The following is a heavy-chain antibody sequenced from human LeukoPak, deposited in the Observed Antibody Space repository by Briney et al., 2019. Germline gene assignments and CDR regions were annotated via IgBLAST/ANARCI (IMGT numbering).Heavy chain of an antibody. Sequence: SETLSLTCTVSGGSVTNYYWSWIRQPPGKGLEWIGYIYYSGTTDYNPSLKSRITMSVDTSKNQFSLRVTSVTAADTAVYYCARVGDYDFWSGTLNWFDPWGQGTLVTVSS. V-gene: IGHV4-59*02. CDR2: IYYSGTT. D-gene: IGHD3-3*01. J-gene: IGHJ5*02. CDR3: ARVGDYDFWSGTLNWFDP. CDR1: GGSVTNYY.